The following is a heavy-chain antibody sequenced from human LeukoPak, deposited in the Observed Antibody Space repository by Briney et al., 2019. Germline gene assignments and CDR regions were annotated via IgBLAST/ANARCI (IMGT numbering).Heavy chain of an antibody. D-gene: IGHD6-13*01. CDR2: IGGSGGST. V-gene: IGHV3-23*01. J-gene: IGHJ4*02. Sequence: GGSLRLSCAASGFTFSSYAMSWVRQAPGKGLEWVSVIGGSGGSTHYADSVKGRFTISRDNSKNTLYLQMSSLRAEDTAVYYCAKIQGLSNSATDAYFDYWGQGTLVTVSS. CDR3: AKIQGLSNSATDAYFDY. CDR1: GFTFSSYA.